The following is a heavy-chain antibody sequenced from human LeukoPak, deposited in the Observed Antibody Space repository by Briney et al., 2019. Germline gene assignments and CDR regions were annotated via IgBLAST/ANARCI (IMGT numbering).Heavy chain of an antibody. CDR1: GFTFGRYE. Sequence: GGSLRLSCAASGFTFGRYEMNWVRQAPGKGLEWVSYITSSGSTIYYADSVKGRFTISRHNAKNSLYLQMNSLRAEDTAVYYCAREGRYYGSGSHRDGFDIWGQGTMVTVSS. CDR2: ITSSGSTI. CDR3: AREGRYYGSGSHRDGFDI. J-gene: IGHJ3*02. V-gene: IGHV3-48*03. D-gene: IGHD3-10*01.